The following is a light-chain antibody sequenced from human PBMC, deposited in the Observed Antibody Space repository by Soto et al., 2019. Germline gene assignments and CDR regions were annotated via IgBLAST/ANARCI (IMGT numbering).Light chain of an antibody. J-gene: IGLJ1*01. CDR1: SSDVGGYDY. CDR2: DVS. V-gene: IGLV2-14*03. CDR3: SSYTRNSTLV. Sequence: QSALTQPASVSGSPGQSITISCTGTSSDVGGYDYVSWYQQHPGRAPKLMIYDVSYRPPGVSNRISGSKSVNTASLTISGLQAEDEADYYCSSYTRNSTLVFGTGTKVTVL.